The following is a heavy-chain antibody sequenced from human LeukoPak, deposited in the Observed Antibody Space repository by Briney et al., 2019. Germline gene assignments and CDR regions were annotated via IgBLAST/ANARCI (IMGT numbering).Heavy chain of an antibody. V-gene: IGHV3-7*01. Sequence: PGGSLRLSCTVGGFTFSSHWMSWVRQAPGKGLEWVANIKQDGSEKYYVDSVKGRFTISRDNSKNTLYLQMNSLRAEDTAVYYCAKDHEGGGYCSGGSCYYFDYWGQGTLVTVSS. CDR2: IKQDGSEK. CDR1: GFTFSSHW. D-gene: IGHD2-15*01. J-gene: IGHJ4*02. CDR3: AKDHEGGGYCSGGSCYYFDY.